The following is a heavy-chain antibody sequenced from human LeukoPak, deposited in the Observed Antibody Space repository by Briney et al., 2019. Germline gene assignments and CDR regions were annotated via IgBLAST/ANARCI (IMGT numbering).Heavy chain of an antibody. CDR1: GFTFDDYA. D-gene: IGHD3-10*01. Sequence: GGSLRLSCAASGFTFDDYAMHWVRQAPGKGLVWVSRINSDGSSTSYADSVKGRFTISRDNAKNTLYLQMNSLRAEDTAVYYCARSGELLFDYWGQGTLVTVSS. CDR2: INSDGSST. J-gene: IGHJ4*02. CDR3: ARSGELLFDY. V-gene: IGHV3-74*01.